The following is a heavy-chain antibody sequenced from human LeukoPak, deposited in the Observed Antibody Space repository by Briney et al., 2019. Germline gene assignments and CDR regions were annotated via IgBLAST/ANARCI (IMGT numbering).Heavy chain of an antibody. D-gene: IGHD2-15*01. CDR1: GGSISSGGYS. Sequence: TSQTLSLTCAVSGGSISSGGYSWSWIRQPPGKGLEWIGYIYHSGSTYYNPSLKSRVTISVDRSKNQFSLKLSSVTAADTAVYYCARGRIYFDYWGQGTLVTVSS. CDR2: IYHSGST. J-gene: IGHJ4*02. V-gene: IGHV4-30-2*01. CDR3: ARGRIYFDY.